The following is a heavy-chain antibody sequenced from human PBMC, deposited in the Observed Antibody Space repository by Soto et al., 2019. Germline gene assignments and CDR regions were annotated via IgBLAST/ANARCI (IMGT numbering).Heavy chain of an antibody. V-gene: IGHV4-39*01. CDR3: ARHSGASITIFGVVKDNWFDP. Sequence: SETLSLTCTVSGGSISSSSYYWGWIRQPPGKGLEWIESIYYSGSTYYNPSLKSRVTISVDTSKNQFSLKLSSVTAADTAVYYCARHSGASITIFGVVKDNWFDPWGQGTLVTVSS. D-gene: IGHD3-3*01. CDR1: GGSISSSSYY. CDR2: IYYSGST. J-gene: IGHJ5*02.